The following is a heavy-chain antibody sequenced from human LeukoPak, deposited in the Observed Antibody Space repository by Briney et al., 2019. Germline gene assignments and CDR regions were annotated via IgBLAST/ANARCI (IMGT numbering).Heavy chain of an antibody. D-gene: IGHD2/OR15-2a*01. CDR2: IYYSGRT. J-gene: IGHJ4*02. V-gene: IGHV4-59*01. CDR3: ARGPNRYYFDY. CDR1: GGSISSYY. Sequence: SGTLSLTCTVSGGSISSYYWSWIRQPPGKGLEWTGYIYYSGRTNYNPSLKSLVTISVDTSKNQFSLKLSSVTAADTAVYYCARGPNRYYFDYWGQGTLVTVSS.